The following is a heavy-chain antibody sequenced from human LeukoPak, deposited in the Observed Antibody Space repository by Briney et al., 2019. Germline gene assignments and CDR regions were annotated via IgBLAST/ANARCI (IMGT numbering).Heavy chain of an antibody. V-gene: IGHV3-23*01. D-gene: IGHD3-10*02. CDR2: ISGSGGST. CDR1: GFTFSSYD. Sequence: GGSLRLSSAASGFTFSSYDMSWVRQAPGKGLEWVSAISGSGGSTYNADSVKGRFTISRDNAKNSLYLQMNSLRAEDTAVYYCAELGITMIGGVWGKGTTVTISS. CDR3: AELGITMIGGV. J-gene: IGHJ6*04.